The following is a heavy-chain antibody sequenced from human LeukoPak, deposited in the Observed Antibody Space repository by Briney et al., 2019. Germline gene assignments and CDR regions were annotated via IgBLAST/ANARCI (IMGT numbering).Heavy chain of an antibody. CDR1: GGSISSSSYY. V-gene: IGHV4-39*02. CDR3: ARDQDDSSGYYWSFQH. Sequence: SETLSLTCTVSGGSISSSSYYWGWIRQPPGKGLEWIGSIYYSGSTYYNPSLKSRVTISVDTSKNQFSLKLSSVTAADTAVYYCARDQDDSSGYYWSFQHWGQGTLVTVSS. J-gene: IGHJ1*01. D-gene: IGHD3-22*01. CDR2: IYYSGST.